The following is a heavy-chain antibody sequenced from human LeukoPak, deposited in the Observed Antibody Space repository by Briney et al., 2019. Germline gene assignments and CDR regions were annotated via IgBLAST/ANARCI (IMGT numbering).Heavy chain of an antibody. J-gene: IGHJ4*02. D-gene: IGHD3-22*01. V-gene: IGHV1-2*02. CDR1: GYTFTGYY. Sequence: GASVKVSCKASGYTFTGYYMHWVRQAPGQGLEWMGWINPNSGGTNYAQKFQGRVTMTRDTSISTAYMELSGLRSDDTAVYYCARRYDSSGYYYELDYWGQGTLVTVSS. CDR3: ARRYDSSGYYYELDY. CDR2: INPNSGGT.